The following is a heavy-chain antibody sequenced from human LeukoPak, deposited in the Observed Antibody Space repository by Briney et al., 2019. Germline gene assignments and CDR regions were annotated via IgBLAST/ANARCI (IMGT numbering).Heavy chain of an antibody. J-gene: IGHJ4*02. Sequence: GASVKVSCKASGYTFASYDINWVRQATGQGLEWMGWMNPNSGNTGYAQKFQGRVTMTRNTSISTAYMELSSLRSEDTAVYYCASEVQLERRGFDYWGQGTLVTVSS. CDR2: MNPNSGNT. CDR3: ASEVQLERRGFDY. D-gene: IGHD1-1*01. CDR1: GYTFASYD. V-gene: IGHV1-8*01.